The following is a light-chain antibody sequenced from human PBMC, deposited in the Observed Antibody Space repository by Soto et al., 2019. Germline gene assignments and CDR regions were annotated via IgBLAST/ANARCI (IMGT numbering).Light chain of an antibody. Sequence: EIVLTQSPAILSLSPGERATLSCRASQSVGNFLVWYQQKPGQAPRLLIYDASTRVTGIPARFSGSGSGTDFTLTISSLEPEDFAVYYCQQRSRWPPLTFGGGTRVDIK. V-gene: IGKV3-11*01. CDR2: DAS. CDR1: QSVGNF. CDR3: QQRSRWPPLT. J-gene: IGKJ4*01.